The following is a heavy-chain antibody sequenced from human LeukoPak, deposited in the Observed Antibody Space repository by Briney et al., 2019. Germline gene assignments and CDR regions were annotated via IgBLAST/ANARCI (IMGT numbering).Heavy chain of an antibody. CDR2: TYTSGST. J-gene: IGHJ4*02. CDR3: AREPYSSSYFDY. D-gene: IGHD6-6*01. V-gene: IGHV4-61*02. CDR1: GGSISSGSYY. Sequence: PSETLSLTCTVSGGSISSGSYYWSWIRQPAGKGLEWIGRTYTSGSTNYNPSLKSRVTISVDTSKNQFSLKLSSVTAADTAVYYCAREPYSSSYFDYWGQGTLVTVSS.